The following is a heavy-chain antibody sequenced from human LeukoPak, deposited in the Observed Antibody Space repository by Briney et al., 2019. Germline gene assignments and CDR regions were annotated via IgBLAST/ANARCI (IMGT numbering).Heavy chain of an antibody. Sequence: GGSLRLSCAASGFTFSSYGMHWVRQAPGKGLEWVAVIWYDGSNKYYADSVKGRFTISRDNSKNTLYLQMNSLRAEGAAVYYCARDHPYYYDSSGPSSFDYWGQGTLVTVSS. J-gene: IGHJ4*02. CDR2: IWYDGSNK. CDR1: GFTFSSYG. V-gene: IGHV3-33*01. CDR3: ARDHPYYYDSSGPSSFDY. D-gene: IGHD3-22*01.